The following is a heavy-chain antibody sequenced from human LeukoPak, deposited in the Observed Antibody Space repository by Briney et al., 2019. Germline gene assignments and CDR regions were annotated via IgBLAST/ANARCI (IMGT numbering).Heavy chain of an antibody. Sequence: GGSLRLSCGASGFTFSSYGMKWVRQAPGKGLEWVSYISSDTVNIYYADSVKGRFTISRDNAAKSVYLHMNRLSAEDTAVYYCARDLNWAFDYWGQGNRVTVSS. CDR3: ARDLNWAFDY. CDR1: GFTFSSYG. CDR2: ISSDTVNI. D-gene: IGHD7-27*01. V-gene: IGHV3-48*01. J-gene: IGHJ4*02.